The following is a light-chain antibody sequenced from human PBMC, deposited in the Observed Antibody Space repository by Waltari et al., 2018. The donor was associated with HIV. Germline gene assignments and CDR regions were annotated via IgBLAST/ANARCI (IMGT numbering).Light chain of an antibody. CDR2: SAS. CDR3: EQNYDFTRT. Sequence: DIQMTQSPRSLSASGGETVTFTCRSSQKVRTYVNWYQQTLGRPPRLLIFSASSLQSGVSSRFSGRGSGTDFTLTIKNLQPEDFATYYCEQNYDFTRTFGQGTTVG. CDR1: QKVRTY. V-gene: IGKV1-39*01. J-gene: IGKJ1*01.